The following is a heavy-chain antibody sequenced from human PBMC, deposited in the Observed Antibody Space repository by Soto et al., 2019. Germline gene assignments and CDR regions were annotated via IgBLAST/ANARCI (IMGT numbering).Heavy chain of an antibody. V-gene: IGHV3-7*05. CDR3: AKTPQS. J-gene: IGHJ4*02. CDR1: LFTFSSHW. Sequence: ALRVSWAASLFTFSSHWRSWVRQAPVKWLECVANIKQDGSEKYYVDSVKGRFTISRDNAKNSLYLQMNSLRAEDTAVYYCAKTPQSWGQGTLVTVSS. CDR2: IKQDGSEK.